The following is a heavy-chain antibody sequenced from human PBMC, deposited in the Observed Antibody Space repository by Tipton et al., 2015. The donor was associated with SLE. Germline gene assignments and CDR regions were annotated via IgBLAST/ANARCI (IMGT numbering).Heavy chain of an antibody. J-gene: IGHJ2*01. CDR2: IYYRGST. Sequence: TLSLTCTVSGGSISSYYWSWIRQPPGKGLEWIGYIYYRGSTNYNPSLKSRVTISVDTSKNQFSLKLSSVTAADTAVYYCARDGRGYSGYDGLWGRGTLVTVSS. CDR1: GGSISSYY. CDR3: ARDGRGYSGYDGL. V-gene: IGHV4-59*01. D-gene: IGHD5-12*01.